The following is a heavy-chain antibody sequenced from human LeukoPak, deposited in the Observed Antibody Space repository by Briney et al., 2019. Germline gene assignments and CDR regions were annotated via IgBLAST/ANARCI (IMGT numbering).Heavy chain of an antibody. CDR1: GGSISGSSYY. J-gene: IGHJ4*02. CDR2: IYYSGST. Sequence: SETLSVTCTVSGGSISGSSYYWGWIRQPPGEGLEWIGSIYYSGSTYYNPSLKSRVTISVDTSKNQFSLKLSSVTAADTAVYYCARDLLANFDYWGQGTLVTVSS. D-gene: IGHD2/OR15-2a*01. V-gene: IGHV4-39*07. CDR3: ARDLLANFDY.